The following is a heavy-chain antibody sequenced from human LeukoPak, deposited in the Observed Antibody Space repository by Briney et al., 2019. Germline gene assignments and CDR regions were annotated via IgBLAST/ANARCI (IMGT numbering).Heavy chain of an antibody. J-gene: IGHJ5*02. CDR3: ARGRNWFDP. V-gene: IGHV1-18*04. CDR1: GYTFTDYY. CDR2: INPKSGNT. Sequence: ASVKVSCKASGYTFTDYYIHWVRQAPGQGLEWMGRINPKSGNTNYAQKLQGRVTMTTDTSTSTAYMELRSLRSDDTAVYYCARGRNWFDPWGQGTLVTVSS.